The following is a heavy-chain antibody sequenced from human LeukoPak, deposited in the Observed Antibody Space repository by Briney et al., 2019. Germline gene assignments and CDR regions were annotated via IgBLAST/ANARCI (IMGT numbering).Heavy chain of an antibody. CDR1: GFTFSSNY. Sequence: GGSLRLSCAASGFTFSSNYMSWVRQAPGKGLEWVSVIYSGGSTYYSDSVKGRFTISRDNYKNTLYLQMNSLRAEDTTVYYCARSPMVRGVYYYYYYMDVWGKGTTVTVSS. V-gene: IGHV3-66*02. CDR3: ARSPMVRGVYYYYYYMDV. D-gene: IGHD3-10*01. J-gene: IGHJ6*03. CDR2: IYSGGST.